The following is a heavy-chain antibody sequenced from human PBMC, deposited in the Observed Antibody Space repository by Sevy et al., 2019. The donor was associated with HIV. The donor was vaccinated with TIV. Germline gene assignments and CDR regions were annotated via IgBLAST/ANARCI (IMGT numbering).Heavy chain of an antibody. V-gene: IGHV4-59*01. Sequence: SETLSLTCTVSGGSISSYYWSWIRQPPGKGLEWIGYIYYSGSTNYNPSLKSRVTISVDTSKNQFSLKRSSVTAADTAVYYCARDLTGRYYYYGMDVWGQGTTVTVSS. CDR3: ARDLTGRYYYYGMDV. J-gene: IGHJ6*02. CDR1: GGSISSYY. CDR2: IYYSGST. D-gene: IGHD3-9*01.